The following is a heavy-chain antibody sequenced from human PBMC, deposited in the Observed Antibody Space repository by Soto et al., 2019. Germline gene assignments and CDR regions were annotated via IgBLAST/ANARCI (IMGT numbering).Heavy chain of an antibody. Sequence: PPETLSLTCTVSGASISGFYWSWIRKSAGKGLEWIGRIYATGTTDYNPSLKSRVMMSVDTSKKQFSLKLRSVTAADTAVYYRVRDGTKTLRDWFDPWGQGISVTSPQ. V-gene: IGHV4-4*07. D-gene: IGHD1-1*01. CDR1: GASISGFY. CDR2: IYATGTT. CDR3: VRDGTKTLRDWFDP. J-gene: IGHJ5*02.